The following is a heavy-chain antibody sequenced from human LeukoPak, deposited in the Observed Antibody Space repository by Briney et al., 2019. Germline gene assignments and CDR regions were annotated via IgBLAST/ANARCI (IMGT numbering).Heavy chain of an antibody. CDR3: AKYNSGLEY. V-gene: IGHV3-23*01. Sequence: PGMSLRLSCAASGFTFNVYGIHWVRQAPGKGLEWVAVISGNGGSTYYADSVKGRFTISRDNSKNTLYLQMNSLETEDTAVYYCAKYNSGLEYWGQGTLVTVSS. D-gene: IGHD6-19*01. CDR2: ISGNGGST. CDR1: GFTFNVYG. J-gene: IGHJ4*02.